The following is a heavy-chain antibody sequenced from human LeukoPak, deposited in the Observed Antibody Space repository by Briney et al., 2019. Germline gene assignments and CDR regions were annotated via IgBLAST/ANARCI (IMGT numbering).Heavy chain of an antibody. CDR1: GFTFSSYA. CDR3: AKDRVVYCSSTSCYNDY. V-gene: IGHV3-23*01. CDR2: ISGSGGYT. D-gene: IGHD2-2*02. Sequence: GGSLRLSCAASGFTFSSYAMSWVRQAPGKGLEWVSAISGSGGYTYYADSVKGRFTISRDNSRNTLYLQMNSLRTEDTAVYYCAKDRVVYCSSTSCYNDYWGQGTLVTVSS. J-gene: IGHJ4*02.